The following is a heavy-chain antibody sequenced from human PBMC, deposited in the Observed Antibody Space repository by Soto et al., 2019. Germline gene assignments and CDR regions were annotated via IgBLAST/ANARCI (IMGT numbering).Heavy chain of an antibody. CDR1: GFTFSDYE. J-gene: IGHJ5*02. V-gene: IGHV3-48*03. CDR2: ISLSGTTI. Sequence: GGSLRLSCAASGFTFSDYEMNWVRQAPGKGLEWVSYISLSGTTIHYADSVKGRFTISRDNAKNSVYLQMNSLRVEDTAIYYCAREGGFDWFYPWGQGTLVTVSS. CDR3: AREGGFDWFYP.